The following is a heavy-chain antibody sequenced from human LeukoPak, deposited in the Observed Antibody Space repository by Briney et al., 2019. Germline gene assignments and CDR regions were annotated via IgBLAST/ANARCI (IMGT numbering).Heavy chain of an antibody. V-gene: IGHV1-2*02. CDR1: GYTFTGYY. CDR2: INTNSGGT. CDR3: ARTNLLIGYYILDY. J-gene: IGHJ4*02. Sequence: ASVKVSCKASGYTFTGYYTHWVRQAPGQGLEWMGWINTNSGGTKYAQKFQGRVTMTRDTSISTAYMELSRLRSDDTAVYYCARTNLLIGYYILDYWGQGTLITVSS. D-gene: IGHD3-9*01.